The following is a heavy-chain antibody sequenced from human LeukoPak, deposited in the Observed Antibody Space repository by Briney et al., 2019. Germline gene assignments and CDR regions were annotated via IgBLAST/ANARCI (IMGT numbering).Heavy chain of an antibody. CDR2: VNSDGSDT. J-gene: IGHJ3*02. Sequence: KAGGSLRLSCAASRGFTFSSNWMYWVRQAPGKGLVWVSRVNSDGSDTAYADSVKGRFTISRDNSKNTLYLQMNSLRAEDTAVYYCAKDSDLPIWGQGTMVTVSS. CDR1: RGFTFSSNW. V-gene: IGHV3-74*01. CDR3: AKDSDLPI.